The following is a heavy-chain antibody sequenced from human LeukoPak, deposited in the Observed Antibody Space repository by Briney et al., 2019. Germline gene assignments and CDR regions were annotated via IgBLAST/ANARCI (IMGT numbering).Heavy chain of an antibody. D-gene: IGHD3-10*01. CDR2: INRSGSP. Sequence: PSQTLSLTCTVSGGSMTSGSYYWNWIRQPPGKGLEWIAEINRSGSPNYNPSLKSRVTISVDTSKNQFSLKLSSVTAADTAVYYCARGRYYYGSGSPRGLFDYWGQGTLVTVSS. CDR1: GGSMTSGSYY. J-gene: IGHJ4*02. CDR3: ARGRYYYGSGSPRGLFDY. V-gene: IGHV4-39*07.